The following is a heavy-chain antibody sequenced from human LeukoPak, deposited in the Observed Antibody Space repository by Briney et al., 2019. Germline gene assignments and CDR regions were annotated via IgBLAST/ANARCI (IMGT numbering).Heavy chain of an antibody. D-gene: IGHD3-3*01. CDR3: ARVGDFWSGYPFDY. Sequence: SETLSLTCAVYGGSFSGYYWSWIRQPPGKGLEWIGEINHSGSTNYNPSLKSRVTISVDTSKNQFSLKLGSVTAADTAVYYCARVGDFWSGYPFDYWGQGTLVTVSS. V-gene: IGHV4-34*01. CDR1: GGSFSGYY. CDR2: INHSGST. J-gene: IGHJ4*02.